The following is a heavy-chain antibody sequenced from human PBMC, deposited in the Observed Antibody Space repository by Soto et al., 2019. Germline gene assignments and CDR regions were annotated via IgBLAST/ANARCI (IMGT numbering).Heavy chain of an antibody. J-gene: IGHJ6*02. CDR2: ISWNSGSI. D-gene: IGHD4-17*01. V-gene: IGHV3-9*01. Sequence: GGSLRLSCSASGFTFSDYYMHWVRQAPGKGLESVSGISWNSGSIGYADSVKGRFTISRDNAKNSLYLQMNSLRAEDTALYYCAKVAGDPYYYYGMDVWGQGTTVTVSS. CDR1: GFTFSDYY. CDR3: AKVAGDPYYYYGMDV.